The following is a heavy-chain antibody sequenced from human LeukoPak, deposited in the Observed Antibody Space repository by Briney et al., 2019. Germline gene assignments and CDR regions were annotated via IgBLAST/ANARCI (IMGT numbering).Heavy chain of an antibody. CDR1: GFTFSNYW. V-gene: IGHV3-74*01. D-gene: IGHD6-13*01. CDR2: INSDGTST. CDR3: AKDSSSPPEYYYYYGMDV. J-gene: IGHJ6*02. Sequence: GGSLRLSCAASGFTFSNYWMHWVRQAPGKGLVWVSHINSDGTSTGYAGSVMGRFTISRDNSKNTLYLQMNSLRAEDTAVYYCAKDSSSPPEYYYYYGMDVWGQGTTVTVSS.